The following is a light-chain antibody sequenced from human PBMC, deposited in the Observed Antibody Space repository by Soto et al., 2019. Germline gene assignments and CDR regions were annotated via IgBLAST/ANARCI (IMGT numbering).Light chain of an antibody. V-gene: IGKV1-5*03. Sequence: DFQMTQSPSTLSASVGDRVTITCRASQSIHSWLAWYQQKPGRTPKLLIYKASTLESGVPSRFSGSGSGTEFTLTISSMQPDDFATYYCQQYNNHPYTFGQGTKVDI. J-gene: IGKJ2*01. CDR3: QQYNNHPYT. CDR1: QSIHSW. CDR2: KAS.